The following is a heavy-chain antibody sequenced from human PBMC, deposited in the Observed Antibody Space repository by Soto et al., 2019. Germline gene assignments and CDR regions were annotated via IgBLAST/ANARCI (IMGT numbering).Heavy chain of an antibody. CDR2: SRDKPQGYST. V-gene: IGHV3-72*01. CDR1: GFTLSDHY. CDR3: VRATYFSDSSGYTRCLDY. J-gene: IGHJ4*02. D-gene: IGHD3-22*01. Sequence: LRLSSAGSGFTLSDHYIDWVRQAPGKGLEWVGRSRDKPQGYSTAYAASVKGRFTTSRDESKNSAYLQMNSLKTEDTAVYYCVRATYFSDSSGYTRCLDYWGQGTLVTVSS.